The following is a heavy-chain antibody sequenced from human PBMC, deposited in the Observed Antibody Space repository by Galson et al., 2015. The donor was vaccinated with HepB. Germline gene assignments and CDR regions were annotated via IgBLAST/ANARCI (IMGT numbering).Heavy chain of an antibody. CDR1: GGSISISSYY. CDR2: IYYSGST. V-gene: IGHV4-39*01. CDR3: ARLKGDIWSGYYSGVEAFDI. J-gene: IGHJ3*02. Sequence: ETLSLTCTVSGGSISISSYYRGWIRQPPGKGLEWIGSIYYSGSTYYNPSLKSRVTISVDTSERQFSLKLSSVTAADTAVYYCARLKGDIWSGYYSGVEAFDIWGQGTMVTVSS. D-gene: IGHD3-3*01.